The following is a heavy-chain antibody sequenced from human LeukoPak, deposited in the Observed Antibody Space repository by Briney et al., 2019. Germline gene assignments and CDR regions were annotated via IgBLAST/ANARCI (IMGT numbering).Heavy chain of an antibody. CDR3: ARDSSSWYFENIGGGDY. J-gene: IGHJ4*02. Sequence: GGSLRLSCAASGFTFSSYGMHWVRQAPGKGLEWVAVIWYDGSNKYYADSVKGRFTISRDNSKNTLYLQMNSLRVEDTAVHYCARDSSSWYFENIGGGDYWGQGTPVTVSS. CDR2: IWYDGSNK. V-gene: IGHV3-33*01. D-gene: IGHD6-13*01. CDR1: GFTFSSYG.